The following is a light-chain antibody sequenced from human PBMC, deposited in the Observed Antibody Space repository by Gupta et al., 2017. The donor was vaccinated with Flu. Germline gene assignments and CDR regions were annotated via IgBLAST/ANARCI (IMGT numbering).Light chain of an antibody. CDR2: WAS. CDR1: QSVLYSSNNKNY. Sequence: DIVMTQSPDSPAVSLGERATIHCKSSQSVLYSSNNKNYLAWYQQKPGQPPKLLIYWASTRESGVPDRFSGSGSGTDFTLTISSLQAEDVAVYYCQQYYSTPTWTFGQGTKVEIK. J-gene: IGKJ1*01. CDR3: QQYYSTPTWT. V-gene: IGKV4-1*01.